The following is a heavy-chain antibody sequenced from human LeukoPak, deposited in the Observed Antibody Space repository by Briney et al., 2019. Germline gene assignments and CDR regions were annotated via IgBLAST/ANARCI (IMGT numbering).Heavy chain of an antibody. CDR2: IRGDGSKQ. CDR1: GFTFSNYG. J-gene: IGHJ6*03. CDR3: ARYDFWSGYYDYYYYYMDV. V-gene: IGHV3-30*02. D-gene: IGHD3-3*01. Sequence: GGSLRLFCAASGFTFSNYGMHWVRQAPGKGLEWVTFIRGDGSKQYYADSVKGRFTISRDNSDSTLYLQMNSLRTEDTAVYYCARYDFWSGYYDYYYYYMDVWGKGTTVTVSS.